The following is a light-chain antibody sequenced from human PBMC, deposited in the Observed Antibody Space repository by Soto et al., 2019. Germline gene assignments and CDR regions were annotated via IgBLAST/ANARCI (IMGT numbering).Light chain of an antibody. CDR2: DAS. J-gene: IGKJ5*01. Sequence: EIVLTQSPCTLSLSPWERATLSFRASQSVSSYLAWYQQKPGQAPRLLIYDASNRAAGIPARFSGSGSGTDFTLTISSLEPEDFAVYYCQQRSNKITFGQGTRLEIK. V-gene: IGKV3-11*01. CDR3: QQRSNKIT. CDR1: QSVSSY.